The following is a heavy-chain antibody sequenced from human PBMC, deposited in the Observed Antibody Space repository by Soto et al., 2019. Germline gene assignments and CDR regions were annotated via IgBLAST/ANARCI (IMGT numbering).Heavy chain of an antibody. J-gene: IGHJ4*02. CDR2: IWFDGNNN. CDR1: GFTFSRNV. D-gene: IGHD1-26*01. Sequence: GGSLRLSCAASGFTFSRNVMHWVRQAPGKGLEWVAMIWFDGNNNYYADSVKGRFTISRDNSKNTLYLQMNSLRAEDTAAYYCARDSGTYYFEYWGPGTLVTLSS. CDR3: ARDSGTYYFEY. V-gene: IGHV3-33*01.